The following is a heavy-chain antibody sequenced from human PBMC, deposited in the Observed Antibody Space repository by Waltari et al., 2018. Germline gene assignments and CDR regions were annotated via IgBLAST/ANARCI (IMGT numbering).Heavy chain of an antibody. J-gene: IGHJ6*02. CDR1: GFTFSSYA. Sequence: QVQLVESGGGVVQPGRSLRLSCAASGFTFSSYAMHWVRQAPGKGLEWVAVISYDGSKKYYAYSVKGRFTISRDNSKNTLYLQMNSLRAEDTAVYYCAREPRSYYYYGMDVWGQGTTVTVSS. CDR3: AREPRSYYYYGMDV. V-gene: IGHV3-30*01. CDR2: ISYDGSKK.